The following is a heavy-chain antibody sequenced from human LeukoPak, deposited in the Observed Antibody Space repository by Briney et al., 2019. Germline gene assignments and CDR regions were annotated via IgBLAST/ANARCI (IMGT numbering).Heavy chain of an antibody. CDR3: ARVPGGGYSYGYDY. J-gene: IGHJ4*02. Sequence: SDTLSLTCTVSGYSISSGYYWGWIRQPPGKGLEWIGSIYHSGSTYYNPSLKSRVTISVDTSKNQFSLQLSSVTAADTAVYYCARVPGGGYSYGYDYWGQGTLVTVSS. D-gene: IGHD5-18*01. V-gene: IGHV4-38-2*02. CDR1: GYSISSGYY. CDR2: IYHSGST.